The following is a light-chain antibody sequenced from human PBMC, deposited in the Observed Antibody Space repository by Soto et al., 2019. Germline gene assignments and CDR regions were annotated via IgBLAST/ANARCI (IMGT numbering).Light chain of an antibody. CDR2: AAS. CDR1: QNIGVY. V-gene: IGKV1-39*01. Sequence: DIQMTQSPSSLSASVGDRVTITCRASQNIGVYLNWYQKKPGKAPKLLIHAASSLHSGVPSTFSGSGSGTDFALTISSLQPEDFATYYCQQLLSYPITFGQGTRLEIK. J-gene: IGKJ5*01. CDR3: QQLLSYPIT.